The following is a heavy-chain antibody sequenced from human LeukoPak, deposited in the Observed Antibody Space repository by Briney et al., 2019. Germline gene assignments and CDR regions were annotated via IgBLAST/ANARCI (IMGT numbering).Heavy chain of an antibody. CDR2: ISAYNGKT. Sequence: ASVKVSCKASGGTFSSYAISWVRQAPGQGLEWMGGISAYNGKTNYAQKFQGRVTITRNTSISTAYMELSSLRSEDTAVYYCARSWSLWSGYYPKTYMDVWGKGTTVTVSS. V-gene: IGHV1-8*03. D-gene: IGHD3-3*01. CDR1: GGTFSSYA. J-gene: IGHJ6*03. CDR3: ARSWSLWSGYYPKTYMDV.